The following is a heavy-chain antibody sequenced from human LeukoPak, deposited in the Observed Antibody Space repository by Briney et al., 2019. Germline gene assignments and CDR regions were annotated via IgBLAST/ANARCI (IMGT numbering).Heavy chain of an antibody. Sequence: TGGSLRLSCAASGFTFSSYWMHWVRQVPGKGLVWVSRINSDGSRISYADSVKGRFTISRDNAKNTLYLQMNSLRAEDTAVYYCARGKVAEFGRAFDIWGQGTMVTVSS. J-gene: IGHJ3*02. CDR3: ARGKVAEFGRAFDI. CDR2: INSDGSRI. CDR1: GFTFSSYW. V-gene: IGHV3-74*01. D-gene: IGHD2-15*01.